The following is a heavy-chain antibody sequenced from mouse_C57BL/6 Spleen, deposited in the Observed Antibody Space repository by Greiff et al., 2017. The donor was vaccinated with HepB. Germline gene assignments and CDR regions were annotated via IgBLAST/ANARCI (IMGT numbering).Heavy chain of an antibody. CDR1: GYAFSSSW. V-gene: IGHV1-82*01. Sequence: QVQLQQSGPELVKPGASVKISCKASGYAFSSSWMNWVKQRPGKGLEWIGRIYPGDGDTNYNGKFKGKATLTADKSSSTAYMQLSSLTSEDSAVYCCAREGAIYYGLDYWGQGTTLTVSS. CDR3: AREGAIYYGLDY. J-gene: IGHJ2*01. D-gene: IGHD2-1*01. CDR2: IYPGDGDT.